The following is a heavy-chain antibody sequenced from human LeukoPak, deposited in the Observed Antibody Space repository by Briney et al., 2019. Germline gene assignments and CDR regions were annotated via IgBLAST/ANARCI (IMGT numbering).Heavy chain of an antibody. CDR3: ARDWQGSPGYYFHY. CDR2: ISYDETNK. V-gene: IGHV3-30*04. D-gene: IGHD2-2*01. J-gene: IGHJ4*02. Sequence: GGSLRLSCAASGFSFSSYAMHWVRQAPGKGLGWVAVISYDETNKYYGDSVKGRFTISRDNSKNTLYLQMNSLRAEDTAVYYCARDWQGSPGYYFHYWGQGTLVTVSS. CDR1: GFSFSSYA.